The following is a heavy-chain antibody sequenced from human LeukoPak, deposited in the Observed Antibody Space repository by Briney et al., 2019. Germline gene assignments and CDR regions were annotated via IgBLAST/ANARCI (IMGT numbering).Heavy chain of an antibody. Sequence: ASVKVSCKASGYTFTSYGISWVRQAPGQGLEWMGWIGAYNGNTNYAQKLQGRVTMTTDTSTSTAYMELRSLRSDDTAVYYCARGVNYDFWSGGADYYYYYGMDVWGQGTTVTVSS. CDR1: GYTFTSYG. CDR2: IGAYNGNT. CDR3: ARGVNYDFWSGGADYYYYYGMDV. D-gene: IGHD3-3*01. V-gene: IGHV1-18*01. J-gene: IGHJ6*02.